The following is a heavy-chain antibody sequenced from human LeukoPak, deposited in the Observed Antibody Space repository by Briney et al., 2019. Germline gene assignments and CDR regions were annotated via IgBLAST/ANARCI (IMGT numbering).Heavy chain of an antibody. CDR3: ARSGGCSSTSCSPNLDY. Sequence: GGSLRFSCAASGFTFSSYSMNWVRQAPGKGLEWVSSISSSSSYIYYADSVKGRFTISRDNAKNSLYLQMNSLRAEDTAVYYCARSGGCSSTSCSPNLDYWGQGTLVTVSS. CDR1: GFTFSSYS. V-gene: IGHV3-21*01. D-gene: IGHD2-2*01. J-gene: IGHJ4*02. CDR2: ISSSSSYI.